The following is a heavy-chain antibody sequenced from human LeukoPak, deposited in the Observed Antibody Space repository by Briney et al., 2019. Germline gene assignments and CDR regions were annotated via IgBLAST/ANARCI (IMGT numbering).Heavy chain of an antibody. CDR2: ISYDGSNK. CDR1: GFTFSSYA. Sequence: GGSLRLSCAASGFTFSSYAMHWVRQAPGKGLEWVAVISYDGSNKYYADSVKGRFTISRDNSKNTLYLQMNSLRAEDTAVYYCARAREWEVVVPDAFDIWGQGTMVTVSS. V-gene: IGHV3-30-3*01. CDR3: ARAREWEVVVPDAFDI. D-gene: IGHD3-22*01. J-gene: IGHJ3*02.